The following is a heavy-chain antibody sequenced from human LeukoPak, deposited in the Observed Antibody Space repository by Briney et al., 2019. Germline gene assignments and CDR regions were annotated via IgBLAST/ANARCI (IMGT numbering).Heavy chain of an antibody. CDR2: IRYDGSNK. D-gene: IGHD6-19*01. Sequence: PGGSLRLSCAASGFTFSSYSMNWVRQAPGKGLEWVAFIRYDGSNKFYADSVKGRFTISRDNSKNSLYLQMDSLRAEDTAVYYCATLRWGSGLYAGDYWGQGNLVAVSS. CDR1: GFTFSSYS. V-gene: IGHV3-30*02. CDR3: ATLRWGSGLYAGDY. J-gene: IGHJ4*02.